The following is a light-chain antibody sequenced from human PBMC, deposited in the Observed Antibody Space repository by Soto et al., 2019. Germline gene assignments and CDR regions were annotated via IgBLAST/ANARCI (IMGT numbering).Light chain of an antibody. CDR1: QSVSSSY. J-gene: IGKJ5*01. V-gene: IGKV3-20*01. Sequence: EIVLTQSPGTLSLSPGERATLSCRASQSVSSSYLAWYQQKPGQAPRLLIYGASGRATGIPDRFSGSGSGTDFTLTISRLEPADLAVYYCQQYGSSPPVTFGQGTRLEIK. CDR2: GAS. CDR3: QQYGSSPPVT.